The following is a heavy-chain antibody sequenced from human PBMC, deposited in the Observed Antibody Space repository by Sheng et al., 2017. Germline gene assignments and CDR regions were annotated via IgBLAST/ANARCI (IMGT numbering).Heavy chain of an antibody. Sequence: QVQLVESGGGVVQPGRSLRLSCAASGFTFSSYGMHWVRQAPGKGLEWVAVIWYDGSNKYYADSVKGRFTISRDNSKNTLYLQMNSLRAEDTAVYYCARGGREGSGSYYKWLQDDAFDIWGQGTMVTVSS. J-gene: IGHJ3*02. CDR1: GFTFSSYG. V-gene: IGHV3-33*01. CDR3: ARGGREGSGSYYKWLQDDAFDI. D-gene: IGHD3-10*01. CDR2: IWYDGSNK.